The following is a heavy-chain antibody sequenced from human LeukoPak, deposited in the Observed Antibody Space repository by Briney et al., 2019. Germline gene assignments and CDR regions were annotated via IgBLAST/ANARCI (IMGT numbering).Heavy chain of an antibody. CDR1: GFTFSSYG. CDR2: ISYDGSNK. Sequence: GRSLRLSCAASGFTFSSYGMHWVRQAPGKGLEWVAVISYDGSNKYYADSVKGRFTITRDNSKNTLYLQMNSLRAEDTAVYYCAKDGNDYTYYFDYWGQGTLVTVSS. J-gene: IGHJ4*02. CDR3: AKDGNDYTYYFDY. D-gene: IGHD4-11*01. V-gene: IGHV3-30*18.